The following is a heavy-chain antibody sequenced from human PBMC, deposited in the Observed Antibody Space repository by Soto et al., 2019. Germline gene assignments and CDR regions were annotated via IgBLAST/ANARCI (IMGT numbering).Heavy chain of an antibody. CDR3: ARAMVRGVTHSIVYYYYGMDV. J-gene: IGHJ6*02. Sequence: GGSLRLSCAASGFTFSSYAMHWVRQAPGKGLEWVAVISYDGSNKYYADSVKGRFTISRDNSKNTLYLQMNSLRAEDTAVYYCARAMVRGVTHSIVYYYYGMDVWGQGTTVTVSS. V-gene: IGHV3-30-3*01. D-gene: IGHD3-10*01. CDR1: GFTFSSYA. CDR2: ISYDGSNK.